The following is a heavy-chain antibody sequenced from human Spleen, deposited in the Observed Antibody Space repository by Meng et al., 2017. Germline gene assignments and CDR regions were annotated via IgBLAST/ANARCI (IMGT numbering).Heavy chain of an antibody. CDR1: GFSLTTGGEG. CDR3: ARDLWSGYSYRLDS. J-gene: IGHJ4*02. D-gene: IGHD3-3*01. Sequence: QITLKEFSATLGQPPQTLTPTCTFSGFSLTTGGEGVGWIRQPPGKALEWLALIYSDDDKRYTPSLKSRLTITKDTSKNQVVLTMTNMDPMDTATYYCARDLWSGYSYRLDSWGQGTLVTVSS. CDR2: IYSDDDK. V-gene: IGHV2-5*02.